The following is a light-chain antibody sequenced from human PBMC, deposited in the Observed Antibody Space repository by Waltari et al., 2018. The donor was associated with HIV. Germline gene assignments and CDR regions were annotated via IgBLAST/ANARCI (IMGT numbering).Light chain of an antibody. CDR2: AAS. V-gene: IGKV1-16*01. CDR1: QDITNY. J-gene: IGKJ3*01. Sequence: DIQMTQSPSSLSASVGDRVTITCRASQDITNYLAWVQQKPGKAPKSLIHAASSLQTGVPSRFSGSGSGTDFTLTINSLQPEDSAIYFCQQYGAYPFTFGPGTKVHIK. CDR3: QQYGAYPFT.